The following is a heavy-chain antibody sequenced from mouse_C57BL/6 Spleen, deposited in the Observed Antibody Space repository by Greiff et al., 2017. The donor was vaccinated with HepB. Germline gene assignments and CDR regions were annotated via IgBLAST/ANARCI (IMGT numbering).Heavy chain of an antibody. Sequence: VQLQQSGPELVKPGASVKMSCKASGYTFTDYNMHWVKQSHGKSLEWIGYINPNNGGTSYNQKFKGKATLTVNKSSSTAYMELRSLTSEDSAVYDCAREDYGSLWYFDVWGTGTTVTVSS. J-gene: IGHJ1*03. CDR2: INPNNGGT. D-gene: IGHD1-1*01. V-gene: IGHV1-22*01. CDR3: AREDYGSLWYFDV. CDR1: GYTFTDYN.